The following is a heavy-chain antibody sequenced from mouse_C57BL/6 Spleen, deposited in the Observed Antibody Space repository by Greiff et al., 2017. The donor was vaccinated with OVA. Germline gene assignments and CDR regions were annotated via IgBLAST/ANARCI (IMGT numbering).Heavy chain of an antibody. CDR3: ARGDYYGSSPYAMDY. J-gene: IGHJ4*01. V-gene: IGHV1-64*01. Sequence: VKLQQPGAELVKPGASVKLSCKASGYTFTSYWMHWVKQRPGQGLEWIGMIHPNSGSTNYNEKFKSKATLTVDKSSSTAYMQLSSLTSEDSAVYYCARGDYYGSSPYAMDYWGQGTSVTVSS. CDR1: GYTFTSYW. CDR2: IHPNSGST. D-gene: IGHD1-1*01.